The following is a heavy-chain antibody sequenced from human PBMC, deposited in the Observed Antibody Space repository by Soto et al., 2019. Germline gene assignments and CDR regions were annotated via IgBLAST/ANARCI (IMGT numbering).Heavy chain of an antibody. J-gene: IGHJ6*04. D-gene: IGHD6-19*01. Sequence: EVQLLESGGDLVQPGGSLRLACAASGFTFSSYSMTWVRQAPGKGLEWVSGISSSGGTISYADSVKGRFTISRGNSTNTLYLQMNSLRVEGTAVYYCAEGPYSSGGYNGMDVWGEGTTVTVSS. CDR1: GFTFSSYS. CDR2: ISSSGGTI. CDR3: AEGPYSSGGYNGMDV. V-gene: IGHV3-23*01.